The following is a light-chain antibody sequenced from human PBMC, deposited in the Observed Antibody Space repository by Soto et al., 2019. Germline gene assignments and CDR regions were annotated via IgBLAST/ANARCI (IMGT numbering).Light chain of an antibody. CDR3: QQYNNWPPWT. CDR2: GAS. Sequence: EIVMTQSPATLSVSPGERATLSCRASQSVSSNLAWYQQKPGQAPRLLIYGASTRATGLPARFTGSGSGTELTLTISSLQSEDFAVYYCQQYNNWPPWTFGQGTKVEIK. V-gene: IGKV3-15*01. CDR1: QSVSSN. J-gene: IGKJ1*01.